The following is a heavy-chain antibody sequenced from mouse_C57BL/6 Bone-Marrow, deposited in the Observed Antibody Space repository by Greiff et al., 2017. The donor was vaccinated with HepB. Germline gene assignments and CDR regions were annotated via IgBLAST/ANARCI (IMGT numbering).Heavy chain of an antibody. CDR2: IDPSDSYT. D-gene: IGHD2-2*01. CDR3: ARDTMVTTTGFAY. V-gene: IGHV1-69*01. CDR1: GYTFTSYW. J-gene: IGHJ3*01. Sequence: QVQLQQSGAELVMPGASVKLSCKASGYTFTSYWMHWVKQRPGQGLEWIGEIDPSDSYTNYNQKFKGKSTLTVDKSSSTAYMQLSSLTSEDSAVYYCARDTMVTTTGFAYWGQGTLVTVSA.